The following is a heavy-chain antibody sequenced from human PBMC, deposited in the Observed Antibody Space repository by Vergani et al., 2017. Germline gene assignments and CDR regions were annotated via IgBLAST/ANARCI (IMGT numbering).Heavy chain of an antibody. CDR3: ARGGYSSSWYVAYYYYYMDV. J-gene: IGHJ6*03. D-gene: IGHD6-13*01. Sequence: QVQLVPSGAEVKTPGASVKVSCKASGYTFTSYDINWVRQATGQGLEWMGWMNPNSGNTGYAQKFQGRVTMTRNTSISTAYMELSSLRSEDTAVYYCARGGYSSSWYVAYYYYYMDVWGKGTTVTVSS. V-gene: IGHV1-8*01. CDR2: MNPNSGNT. CDR1: GYTFTSYD.